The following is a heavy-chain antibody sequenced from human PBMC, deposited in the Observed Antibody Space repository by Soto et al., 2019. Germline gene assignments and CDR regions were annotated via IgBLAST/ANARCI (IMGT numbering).Heavy chain of an antibody. D-gene: IGHD3-3*01. CDR1: GYTFTSYG. Sequence: QVQLVQSGAEVKKPGASVKVSCKASGYTFTSYGISWVRQAPGQGLEWMGWISAYNGNTNYAQKLQGRVTMTTDTSTSTAYMELRSLRSDDTAVYYCARDRSHYDFWSGYATYYFDYRGQGTLVTVSS. CDR2: ISAYNGNT. CDR3: ARDRSHYDFWSGYATYYFDY. V-gene: IGHV1-18*01. J-gene: IGHJ4*02.